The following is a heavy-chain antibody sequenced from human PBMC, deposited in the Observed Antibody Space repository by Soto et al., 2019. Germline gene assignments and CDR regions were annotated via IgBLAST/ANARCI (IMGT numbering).Heavy chain of an antibody. D-gene: IGHD3-3*01. Sequence: ASVKVSCKASGYTFTSYAMHWVRQAPGQRLEWMGWINAGNGNTKYSQKFQGRVTITRDTSASTAYMELGSLRSEDTAVYYCARGQSIDFWSGYPPHNWFDPWGQGTLVTVSS. J-gene: IGHJ5*02. CDR1: GYTFTSYA. CDR3: ARGQSIDFWSGYPPHNWFDP. CDR2: INAGNGNT. V-gene: IGHV1-3*01.